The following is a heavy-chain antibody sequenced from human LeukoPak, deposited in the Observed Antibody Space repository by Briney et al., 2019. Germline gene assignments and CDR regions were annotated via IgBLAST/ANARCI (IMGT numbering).Heavy chain of an antibody. J-gene: IGHJ4*02. CDR1: GGSISRGTCY. CDR2: ISTSGST. Sequence: PSQTLSLTCTVSGGSISRGTCYWSWIRQPAGQGTQWIGRISTSGSTHYNPSLQSRLTISIDTSKNQFSLKLRSVTAADTAAYYCARDLSVTGATAFAYWGLRTLVTVSS. CDR3: ARDLSVTGATAFAY. D-gene: IGHD1-26*01. V-gene: IGHV4-61*02.